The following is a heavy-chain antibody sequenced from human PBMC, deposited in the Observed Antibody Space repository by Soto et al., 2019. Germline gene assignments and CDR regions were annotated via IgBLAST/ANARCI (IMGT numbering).Heavy chain of an antibody. CDR3: ASPHLKVVVAASVDY. J-gene: IGHJ4*02. D-gene: IGHD2-15*01. CDR1: GFTFSSYA. CDR2: ISGSGGST. Sequence: GGSLRLSCAASGFTFSSYAMSWVRQAPGKGLEWVSAISGSGGSTYYADSVKGRFTISRDNSKNTLYLQMNSLRAEDTAVYYCASPHLKVVVAASVDYWGQGTLVTVSS. V-gene: IGHV3-23*01.